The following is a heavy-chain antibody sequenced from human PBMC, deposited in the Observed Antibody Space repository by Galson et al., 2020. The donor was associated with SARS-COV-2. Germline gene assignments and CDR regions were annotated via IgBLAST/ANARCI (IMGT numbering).Heavy chain of an antibody. CDR2: ISAYNGNT. V-gene: IGHV1-18*01. CDR1: GYTFTSYG. CDR3: ARAIRIYDSSGYYFDY. J-gene: IGHJ4*02. Sequence: ASVKVSCKASGYTFTSYGISWVRQAPGQGLEWMGWISAYNGNTNYAQKLQGRVTMTTDTSTSTAYMELRSLRSDDTAVYYCARAIRIYDSSGYYFDYWGQGTLVTVSS. D-gene: IGHD3-22*01.